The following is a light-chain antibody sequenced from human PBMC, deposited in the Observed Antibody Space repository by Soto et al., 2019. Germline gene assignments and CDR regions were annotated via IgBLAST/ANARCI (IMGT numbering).Light chain of an antibody. J-gene: IGLJ2*01. CDR1: SSDVGSYNL. Sequence: QSALTQPASVSGSPGQSITISCTGTSSDVGSYNLVSWYQQHPGKAPKLMIYDGSKRPSGISNRFSGSKSGNTASLTISGLQPEDEADYYCCSYAGSSTVVFGGGTKLTVL. CDR2: DGS. CDR3: CSYAGSSTVV. V-gene: IGLV2-23*01.